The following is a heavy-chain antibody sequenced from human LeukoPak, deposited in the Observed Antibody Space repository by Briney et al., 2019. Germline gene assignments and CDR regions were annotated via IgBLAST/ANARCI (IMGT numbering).Heavy chain of an antibody. V-gene: IGHV4-61*02. CDR2: IYTSGST. Sequence: SETLSLTCTVSGGSISSGSYYWSWIRQPAGKGLEWIGRIYTSGSTNYNPSLKSRVTISVDTSKDQFSLKLSSVTAADTAVYYCASGGLYYDILTGRPHWFDPWGQGTLVTVSS. CDR3: ASGGLYYDILTGRPHWFDP. J-gene: IGHJ5*02. CDR1: GGSISSGSYY. D-gene: IGHD3-9*01.